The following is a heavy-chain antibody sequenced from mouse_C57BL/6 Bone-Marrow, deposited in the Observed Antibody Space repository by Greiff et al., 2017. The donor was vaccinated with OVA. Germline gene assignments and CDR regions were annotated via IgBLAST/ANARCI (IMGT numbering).Heavy chain of an antibody. CDR1: GYTFTSYT. CDR3: ASHYGSSPFDY. J-gene: IGHJ2*01. Sequence: VQLQQSGAELARPGASVKMSCKASGYTFTSYTMHWVKQRPGQGLEWIGYINPSSGYTKYNQKFKDKATLTADKSSSTAYMQLSSLTSEDSAVYDCASHYGSSPFDYWGQGTTLTVSS. V-gene: IGHV1-4*01. D-gene: IGHD1-1*01. CDR2: INPSSGYT.